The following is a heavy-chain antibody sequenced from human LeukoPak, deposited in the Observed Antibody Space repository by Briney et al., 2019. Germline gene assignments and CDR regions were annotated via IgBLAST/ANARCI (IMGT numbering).Heavy chain of an antibody. J-gene: IGHJ3*02. V-gene: IGHV4-59*01. D-gene: IGHD3-22*01. Sequence: SETLSLTCTVSGGSISSYYWSWIRQPPGKGLEWIGYIYYSGSTNYNPSLKSRATISVDTSKNQFSLKLSSVTAADTAVYYCARVRGYYYDSSGYNAFDIWGQGTMVTVSS. CDR3: ARVRGYYYDSSGYNAFDI. CDR1: GGSISSYY. CDR2: IYYSGST.